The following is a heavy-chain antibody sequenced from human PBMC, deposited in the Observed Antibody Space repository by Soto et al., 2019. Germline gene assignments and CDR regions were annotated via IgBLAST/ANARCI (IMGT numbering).Heavy chain of an antibody. D-gene: IGHD1-1*01. J-gene: IGHJ4*02. CDR2: IIPDFAIT. V-gene: IGHV1-69*17. Sequence: QVQLVQSGAEVKRPGSSVKVSCSASGDTFASYGISWVRQAPGQGLEWLGGIIPDFAITKFAQKFQDRITFTSDSSSRTAYMDLSSLRSDDTAVYYGARAKFNFESVGSTVTTHFDLWGPGTPVTVSS. CDR1: GDTFASYG. CDR3: ARAKFNFESVGSTVTTHFDL.